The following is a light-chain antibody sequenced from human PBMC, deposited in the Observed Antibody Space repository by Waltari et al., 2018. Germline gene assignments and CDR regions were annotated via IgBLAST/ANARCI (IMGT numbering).Light chain of an antibody. V-gene: IGKV2-30*02. Sequence: VVMTQSPLSLPVSLGQPASISCRSSQSLVHTDGHTYLNWFQQRPGQSPRRLIYKVSNRDSGVPDRVSGSGSDTAFTLKISRVEAEDVGIYYCMQATNWPLTFGQGTKVEIQ. CDR2: KVS. CDR1: QSLVHTDGHTY. CDR3: MQATNWPLT. J-gene: IGKJ1*01.